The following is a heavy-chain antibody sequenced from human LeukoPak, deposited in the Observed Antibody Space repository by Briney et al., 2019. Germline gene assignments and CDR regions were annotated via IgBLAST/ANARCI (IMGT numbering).Heavy chain of an antibody. CDR2: IHYTGKP. CDR1: GGSISGHY. V-gene: IGHV4-59*11. Sequence: PSETLSLTCSVSGGSISGHYWTWIRQPPGKGLEWIGQIHYTGKPDYNPSLKSRITISVDTSENQVSLQVSSVTAADSAIYYCARFGVDYDMDVWGHGTTVTVFS. J-gene: IGHJ6*02. D-gene: IGHD3-16*01. CDR3: ARFGVDYDMDV.